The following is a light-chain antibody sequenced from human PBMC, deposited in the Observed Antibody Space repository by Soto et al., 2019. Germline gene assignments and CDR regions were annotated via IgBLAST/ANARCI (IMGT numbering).Light chain of an antibody. CDR3: QQRSNWPPT. Sequence: EIVLTQSPATLSLSPGERATLSCRASQSVSSYLAWYQQKPGQAPRLLIYDASNRATGIPARFSGSGSGTVFTLTISRLEPEVFAVYYCQQRSNWPPTFGPGTKVDIK. J-gene: IGKJ3*01. CDR2: DAS. CDR1: QSVSSY. V-gene: IGKV3-11*01.